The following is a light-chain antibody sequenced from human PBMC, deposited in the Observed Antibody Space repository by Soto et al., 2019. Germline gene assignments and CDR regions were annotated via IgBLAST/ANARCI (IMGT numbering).Light chain of an antibody. CDR3: CSYARSNTWV. CDR2: EVI. Sequence: QSALTQPASVSGSPGQSITLSCTGTNSDVGYYNLVSWYQQHPGKAPKLMVYEVIKRPSGVSNRFSGSKSANTASLTISGLQGEDEADYYCCSYARSNTWVFGGGTKLTVL. V-gene: IGLV2-23*02. J-gene: IGLJ3*02. CDR1: NSDVGYYNL.